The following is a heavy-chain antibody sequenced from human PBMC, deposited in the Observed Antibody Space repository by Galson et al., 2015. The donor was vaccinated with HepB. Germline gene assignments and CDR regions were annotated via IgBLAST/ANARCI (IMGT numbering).Heavy chain of an antibody. Sequence: SVTVSCKASGSTFTSYYMHWVRQAPGQGLEWMGIINPSGGSTSYAQKFQGRVTMTRDTSTSTVYMELSSLGSEDTAVYYCARVFVYGDYGGGIDYWGQGTLVTVSS. J-gene: IGHJ4*02. CDR3: ARVFVYGDYGGGIDY. D-gene: IGHD4-17*01. CDR1: GSTFTSYY. V-gene: IGHV1-46*01. CDR2: INPSGGST.